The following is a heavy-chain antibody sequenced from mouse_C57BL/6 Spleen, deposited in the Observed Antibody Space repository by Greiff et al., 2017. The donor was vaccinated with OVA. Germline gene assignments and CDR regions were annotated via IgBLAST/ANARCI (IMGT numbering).Heavy chain of an antibody. Sequence: VKLQESGAELMKPGASVKLSCKATGYTFTGYWIEWVKQRPGHGLEWIGEILPGSGSTNYNEKFKGKATFTADTSSNTAYMQLSSLTTEDSAIYYCARRGGEFITTVVDYFDYWGQGTTLTVSS. V-gene: IGHV1-9*01. D-gene: IGHD1-1*01. CDR2: ILPGSGST. CDR1: GYTFTGYW. J-gene: IGHJ2*01. CDR3: ARRGGEFITTVVDYFDY.